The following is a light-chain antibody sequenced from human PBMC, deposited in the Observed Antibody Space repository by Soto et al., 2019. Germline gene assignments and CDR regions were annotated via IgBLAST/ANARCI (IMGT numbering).Light chain of an antibody. CDR1: SSDVGAYNY. Sequence: QSALTQPASVSGSPGQSITISCTGNSSDVGAYNYVSWYQQHPGKAPKLMIFEVSDRPSGVSNRFSGSKSGNTASLTISGLQAEDEADYYCSSYTSSNTLVFGGRTKLTVL. CDR3: SSYTSSNTLV. V-gene: IGLV2-14*01. J-gene: IGLJ2*01. CDR2: EVS.